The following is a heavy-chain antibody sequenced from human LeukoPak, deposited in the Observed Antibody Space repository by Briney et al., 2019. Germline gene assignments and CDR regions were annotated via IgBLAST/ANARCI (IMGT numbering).Heavy chain of an antibody. CDR2: ISGSGGST. J-gene: IGHJ4*02. V-gene: IGHV3-23*01. CDR1: GFTVSSNY. CDR3: AKDRDGYNHKFDY. D-gene: IGHD5-24*01. Sequence: GGSLRLSCAASGFTVSSNYMSWVRQAPGKGLEWVSAISGSGGSTYYADSVKGRFTISRDNSKNTLYLQMNSLRAEDTAVYYCAKDRDGYNHKFDYWGQGTLVTVSS.